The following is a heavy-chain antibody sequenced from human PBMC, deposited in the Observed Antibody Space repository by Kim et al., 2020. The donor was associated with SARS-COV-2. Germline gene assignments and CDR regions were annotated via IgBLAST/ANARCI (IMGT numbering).Heavy chain of an antibody. CDR2: MNPNSGNT. Sequence: ASVKVSCKASGYTFTGYDINWVRQATGQGLEWMGWMNPNSGNTGYAQKFQGRVTMTRNTSIRTAYMELSSLRSEDTAVYYCARAKLVQGVFYYYYYMDVWGKGTTVTVSS. D-gene: IGHD3-10*01. V-gene: IGHV1-8*01. CDR1: GYTFTGYD. J-gene: IGHJ6*03. CDR3: ARAKLVQGVFYYYYYMDV.